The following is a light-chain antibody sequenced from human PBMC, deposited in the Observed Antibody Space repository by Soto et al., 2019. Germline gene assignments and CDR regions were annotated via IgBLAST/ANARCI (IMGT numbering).Light chain of an antibody. V-gene: IGKV3D-20*01. CDR2: DAS. CDR3: QQYGSSPIT. Sequence: EIVLIQSPATLSLSPGERATLSCGASERVSSSYVAWYQMKAGLAPRLLIHDASTRASGIPDRFRGSKSGTDFTLTIRGLEPEDAALYYCQQYGSSPITFGQGTRLEIK. CDR1: ERVSSSY. J-gene: IGKJ5*01.